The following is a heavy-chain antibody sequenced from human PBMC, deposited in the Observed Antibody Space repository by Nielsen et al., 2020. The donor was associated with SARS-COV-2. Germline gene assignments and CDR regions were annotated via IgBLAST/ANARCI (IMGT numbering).Heavy chain of an antibody. CDR3: ARSIAAAAWFDP. CDR2: IYYSGST. D-gene: IGHD6-13*01. J-gene: IGHJ5*02. Sequence: ESLKISCAVYGGSFSSYYWSWIRQPPGKGLEWIGYIYYSGSTNYNPSLKSRVTISVDTSKNQFSLKLSSVTAADTAVYYCARSIAAAAWFDPWGQGTLVTVSS. V-gene: IGHV4-59*01. CDR1: GGSFSSYY.